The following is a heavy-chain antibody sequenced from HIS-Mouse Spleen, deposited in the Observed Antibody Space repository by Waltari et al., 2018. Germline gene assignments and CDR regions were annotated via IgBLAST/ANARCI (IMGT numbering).Heavy chain of an antibody. CDR2: IRSKANSYAT. CDR1: GCTFSGSA. V-gene: IGHV3-73*02. D-gene: IGHD6-6*01. CDR3: TRSFGRSSSFDY. Sequence: EVQLVDSGGGLVQTGGSLKLSCAASGCTFSGSAWTWVRQASGKGLEWVGRIRSKANSYATAYAASVKGRFTISRDDSKNTAYLQMNSLKTEDTAVYYCTRSFGRSSSFDYWGQGTLVTVSS. J-gene: IGHJ4*02.